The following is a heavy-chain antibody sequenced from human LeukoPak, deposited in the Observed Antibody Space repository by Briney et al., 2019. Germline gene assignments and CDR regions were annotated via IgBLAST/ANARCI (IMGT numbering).Heavy chain of an antibody. CDR1: GGSIRSYY. V-gene: IGHV4-59*01. CDR2: IYYSGST. CDR3: AREVGYCSSTSCYGHPNYYYYMDV. Sequence: KPSETLSLTCTVSGGSIRSYYWSWIRQPPGKGLEWIGYIYYSGSTNYNPSLKRRVSISGDTSKNQFSLKLSSVTAADTAVYYCAREVGYCSSTSCYGHPNYYYYMDVWGKGTTVTVSS. J-gene: IGHJ6*03. D-gene: IGHD2-2*01.